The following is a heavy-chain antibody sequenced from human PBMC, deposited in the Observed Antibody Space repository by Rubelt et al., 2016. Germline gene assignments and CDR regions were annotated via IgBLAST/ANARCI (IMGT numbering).Heavy chain of an antibody. J-gene: IGHJ4*02. V-gene: IGHV4-59*12. CDR3: ARGSAAAGDY. CDR2: KNHSGST. Sequence: QVQLQESGPGLVKPSETLSLTCTVSGGSISSYYWSWIRQPPGKGLEWIGEKNHSGSTNYNPSLKSLVTISVDMSKNQFSLKLSYVTAADTAVYYCARGSAAAGDYWGQGTLVTVSS. CDR1: GGSISSYY. D-gene: IGHD6-13*01.